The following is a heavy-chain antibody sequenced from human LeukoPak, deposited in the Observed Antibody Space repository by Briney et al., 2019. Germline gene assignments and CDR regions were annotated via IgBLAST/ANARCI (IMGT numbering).Heavy chain of an antibody. D-gene: IGHD2-21*02. CDR2: IFHSGDT. Sequence: PSETLSLTCAVSGYWGWIRQPPGKGLEWIGSIFHSGDTYYNPSLKSRVTMSVDTSKNQFSLRLTSVTAADTAVYYCARIAVTAGRHTWFDPWGQGTLVTVSS. J-gene: IGHJ5*02. V-gene: IGHV4-38-2*01. CDR3: ARIAVTAGRHTWFDP. CDR1: GY.